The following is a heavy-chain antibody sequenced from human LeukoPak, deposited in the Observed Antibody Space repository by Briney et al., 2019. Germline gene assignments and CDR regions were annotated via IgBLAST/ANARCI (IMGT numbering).Heavy chain of an antibody. CDR2: IWYDGSNK. CDR3: ASLPLGYYYDSSGYGNY. D-gene: IGHD3-22*01. J-gene: IGHJ4*02. V-gene: IGHV3-33*08. Sequence: GGSLRLSCAASGFTFSSYGMHWVRQAPGKGLEWVAVIWYDGSNKYYADSVKGRFTISRDNSKNTLYLQMNSLRVEDTAVYYCASLPLGYYYDSSGYGNYWGQGTLVTVSS. CDR1: GFTFSSYG.